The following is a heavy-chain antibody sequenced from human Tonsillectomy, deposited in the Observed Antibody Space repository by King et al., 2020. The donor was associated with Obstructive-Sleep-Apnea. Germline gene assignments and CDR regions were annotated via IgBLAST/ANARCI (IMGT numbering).Heavy chain of an antibody. CDR1: GFTFSSYS. CDR2: ISSSSSYI. Sequence: VQLVESGGGLVKPGGSLRLSCAASGFTFSSYSMNWVRQAPGKGLEWVSSISSSSSYIYYADSVKGRFTLSRDNAKNSLYLQMNSLRAEDTAVYYCASYAXXXSSTSXYAGXSGYDYFDYWGQGTLVTVSX. V-gene: IGHV3-21*01. D-gene: IGHD2-2*01. J-gene: IGHJ4*02. CDR3: ASYAXXXSSTSXYAGXSGYDYFDY.